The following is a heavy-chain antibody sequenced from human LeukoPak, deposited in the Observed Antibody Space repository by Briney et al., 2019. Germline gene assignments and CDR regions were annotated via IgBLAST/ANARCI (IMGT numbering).Heavy chain of an antibody. CDR1: RFTFGAYA. Sequence: GGSLRLSCAASRFTFGAYAMHWVRQAPGEGLEWVSVITGDGGSTYYADSVKGRFTISRDNSKYSLYLQMNSLRTEDTALYYCAKDIGYGGTGYYFDYWGQGTLVTVSS. D-gene: IGHD5-12*01. V-gene: IGHV3-43*02. CDR3: AKDIGYGGTGYYFDY. CDR2: ITGDGGST. J-gene: IGHJ4*02.